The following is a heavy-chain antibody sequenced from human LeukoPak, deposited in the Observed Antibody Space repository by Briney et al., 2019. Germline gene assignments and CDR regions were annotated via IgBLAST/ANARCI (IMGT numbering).Heavy chain of an antibody. Sequence: GGSLRLSCAASGFIFNNYWMSWVRQAPGKGLEWVSVIYSGGSTYYADSVKGRFTISRDNSKNTLYLQMNSLRAEDTAVYYCARGGSITYYYYYMDVWGKGTTVTVSS. J-gene: IGHJ6*03. D-gene: IGHD1-26*01. CDR2: IYSGGST. CDR3: ARGGSITYYYYYMDV. CDR1: GFIFNNYW. V-gene: IGHV3-53*01.